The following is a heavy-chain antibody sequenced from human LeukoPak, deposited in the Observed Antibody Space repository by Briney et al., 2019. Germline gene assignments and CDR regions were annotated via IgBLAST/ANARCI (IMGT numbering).Heavy chain of an antibody. V-gene: IGHV1-45*02. CDR3: ASSGGGASGYATLDY. CDR1: GYTFTYRY. D-gene: IGHD5-12*01. CDR2: ITPFNGNT. Sequence: SVKVSCKASGYTFTYRYLHWVRQAPGQALEWMGWITPFNGNTNYAQKFQDRVTITRDRSMSTAYMELSSLGSEDTAMYYCASSGGGASGYATLDYWGQGTLVTVSS. J-gene: IGHJ4*02.